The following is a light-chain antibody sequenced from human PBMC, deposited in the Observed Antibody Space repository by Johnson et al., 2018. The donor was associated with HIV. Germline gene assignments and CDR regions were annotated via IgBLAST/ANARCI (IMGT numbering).Light chain of an antibody. CDR2: ENN. CDR1: SSNIGNNY. V-gene: IGLV1-51*02. J-gene: IGLJ1*01. CDR3: GTWDSSLCAGEG. Sequence: QSVFTQPPSVSAAPGQKVTISCSGSSSNIGNNYVSWYQQLPGTAPKLLIYENNKRPSGIPDRFSGSKSGTSATLGITGLQTGDEADYYCGTWDSSLCAGEGLGTGTKATVL.